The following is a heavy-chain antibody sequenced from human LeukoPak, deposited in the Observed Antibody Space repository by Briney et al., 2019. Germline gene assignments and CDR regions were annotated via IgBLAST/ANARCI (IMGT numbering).Heavy chain of an antibody. D-gene: IGHD6-13*01. V-gene: IGHV4-39*02. CDR3: ARERGSSWHREFDP. CDR2: IYYSGST. CDR1: GGSISSSSYY. J-gene: IGHJ5*02. Sequence: SGTLSLTCTVSGGSISSSSYYLGWIRHPPGKGLERLGRIYYSGSTYYNPSLKSRVTISVDTSKNQFSLKLSSVTAADTAVYYCARERGSSWHREFDPWGQGTLVTVSS.